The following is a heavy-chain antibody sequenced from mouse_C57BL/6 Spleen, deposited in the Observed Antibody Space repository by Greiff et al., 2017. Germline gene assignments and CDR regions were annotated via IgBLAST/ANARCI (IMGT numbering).Heavy chain of an antibody. D-gene: IGHD1-1*01. CDR2: IHPNSGST. J-gene: IGHJ2*01. CDR1: GYTFTSYW. Sequence: VQLQQPGAELVKPGASVKLSCKASGYTFTSYWMHWVKQRPGQGLEWIGMIHPNSGSTNYNEKFKSKATLTVDKSSSTAYMQLSSLTSEDSAVXYCASGTTVVAYYFDYWGQGTTLTVSS. CDR3: ASGTTVVAYYFDY. V-gene: IGHV1-64*01.